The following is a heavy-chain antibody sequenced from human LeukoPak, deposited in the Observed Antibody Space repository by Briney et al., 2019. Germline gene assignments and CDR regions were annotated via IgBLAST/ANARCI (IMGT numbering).Heavy chain of an antibody. Sequence: ADPLSLTCTVSGVPISSYYWGWIRQPPGKGPEGIGDIYYRGSTNYTPALKSRVTISVDTSKNQCSLKLSSVTAADTAAYYCASGYYDSSGSPGYDAFDIWGRGTMVTVSS. J-gene: IGHJ3*02. CDR2: IYYRGST. D-gene: IGHD3-22*01. CDR3: ASGYYDSSGSPGYDAFDI. V-gene: IGHV4-59*08. CDR1: GVPISSYY.